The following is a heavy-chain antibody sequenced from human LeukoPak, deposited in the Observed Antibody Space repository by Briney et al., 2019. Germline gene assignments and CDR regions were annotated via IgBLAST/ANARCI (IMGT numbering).Heavy chain of an antibody. CDR3: ARGVRFHVGSGNWFDL. D-gene: IGHD3-10*01. V-gene: IGHV4-34*01. J-gene: IGHJ5*02. CDR2: INHTGST. Sequence: PSETLSLTCDVSGGTFSGYFLSWIRQPPGKGLAWIGEINHTGSTNYNPSLENRVTLSVDTYKNQVSLKLNSVTAAETAVYFCARGVRFHVGSGNWFDLWGQGTLVTDCS. CDR1: GGTFSGYF.